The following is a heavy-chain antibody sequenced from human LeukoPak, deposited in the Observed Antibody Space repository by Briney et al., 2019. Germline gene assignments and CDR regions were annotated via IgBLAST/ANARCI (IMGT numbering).Heavy chain of an antibody. CDR2: ISGGSGST. CDR1: GFTFSSYA. V-gene: IGHV3-23*01. CDR3: AKHRFESGGYHSTD. D-gene: IGHD3-22*01. J-gene: IGHJ4*02. Sequence: GGSLRLSCAAFGFTFSSYAMSWVRQAPGKGLAWVSTISGGSGSTYCADSVKGRFTISRDNSKNTLYLQMNSLRDEDTAVYYCAKHRFESGGYHSTDWGQGTLVTVSS.